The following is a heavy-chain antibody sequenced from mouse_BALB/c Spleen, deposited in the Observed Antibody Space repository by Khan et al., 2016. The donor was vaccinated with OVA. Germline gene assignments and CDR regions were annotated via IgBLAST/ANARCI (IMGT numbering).Heavy chain of an antibody. CDR3: ARSAYMYGLTY. CDR1: GFSLTTYG. CDR2: IWRGGNT. V-gene: IGHV2-2*01. D-gene: IGHD2-14*01. Sequence: QVQLKQSGPGLVQPSLSLSITCSVSGFSLTTYGVHRVRQSPGKGLEWLGLIWRGGNTVYNAAFISRLSITKDNSKRQVFFKMNSLQADDTAMYYGARSAYMYGLTYWGQGTMVTVSA. J-gene: IGHJ3*01.